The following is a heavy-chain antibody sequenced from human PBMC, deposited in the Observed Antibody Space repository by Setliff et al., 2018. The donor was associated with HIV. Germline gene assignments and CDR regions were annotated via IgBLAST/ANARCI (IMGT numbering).Heavy chain of an antibody. CDR3: AQLGMVDDFDY. D-gene: IGHD1-1*01. CDR2: IYHSGST. J-gene: IGHJ4*02. V-gene: IGHV4-4*07. CDR1: DDSISSNY. Sequence: PSETLSLTCTVSDDSISSNYWSWVRQSAGKGLEWIGSIYHSGSTYYNPSLKSRVTISVDTSKNQFSLKLRSVTAADTAVYYCAQLGMVDDFDYWGQGTLVTVSS.